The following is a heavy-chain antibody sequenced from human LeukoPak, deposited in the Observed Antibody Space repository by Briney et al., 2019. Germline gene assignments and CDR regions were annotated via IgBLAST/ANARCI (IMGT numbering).Heavy chain of an antibody. CDR2: IYTSGST. V-gene: IGHV4-61*02. CDR3: AREGAPRLPGFGRFDT. D-gene: IGHD6-6*01. Sequence: ASETLSLTCTVSGGSISSGSYYWSWIRQPAGKGLEWIGRIYTSGSTNYNPSLKSRVTISVDTSKNQFSLKLSSVTAADTAVYYCAREGAPRLPGFGRFDTWGQGTLVTVSS. CDR1: GGSISSGSYY. J-gene: IGHJ5*02.